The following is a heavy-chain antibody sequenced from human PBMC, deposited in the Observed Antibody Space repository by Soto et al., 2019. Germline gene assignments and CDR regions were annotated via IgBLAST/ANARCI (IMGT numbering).Heavy chain of an antibody. CDR2: ISDNGVNK. CDR1: GFTFRTYA. CDR3: AKVIRADSTSSNFYYYSGLDV. D-gene: IGHD6-6*01. V-gene: IGHV3-30*18. Sequence: PGGSLRLSCAASGFTFRTYAMHWVRQAPGKGLEWLAVISDNGVNKYYADSVKGRFTISRDNSRDTLFLQMNSLRGEDTAIYYCAKVIRADSTSSNFYYYSGLDVWGQGTTVTVSS. J-gene: IGHJ6*02.